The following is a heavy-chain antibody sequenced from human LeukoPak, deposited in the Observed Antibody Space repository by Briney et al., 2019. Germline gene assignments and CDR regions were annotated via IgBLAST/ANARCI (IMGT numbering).Heavy chain of an antibody. V-gene: IGHV3-23*01. J-gene: IGHJ4*02. CDR3: AKAQELGNYEFFLFDY. Sequence: GGSLRLSCAASGFTFSNYAMSWVRQSPGKGLEWVSGISGSGHSTFYADSVKGRFTISRDSSKNTLFLQMNSLRTEDTAVYYCAKAQELGNYEFFLFDYWGQGTLVTVSS. CDR1: GFTFSNYA. CDR2: ISGSGHST. D-gene: IGHD7-27*01.